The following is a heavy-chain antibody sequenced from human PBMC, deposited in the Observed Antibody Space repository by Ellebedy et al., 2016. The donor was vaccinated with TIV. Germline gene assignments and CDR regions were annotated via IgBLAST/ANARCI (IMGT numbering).Heavy chain of an antibody. V-gene: IGHV3-33*01. Sequence: GGSLRLSXAASGFTFSSYGMHWVRQAPGKGLEWVAVIWYDGSNKYYADSVKGRFTISRDNSKNTLYLQMNSLRAEDTAVYYCASLGTMRPVVPAAKGTDYWGQGTLVTVSS. D-gene: IGHD2-2*01. CDR3: ASLGTMRPVVPAAKGTDY. CDR2: IWYDGSNK. CDR1: GFTFSSYG. J-gene: IGHJ4*02.